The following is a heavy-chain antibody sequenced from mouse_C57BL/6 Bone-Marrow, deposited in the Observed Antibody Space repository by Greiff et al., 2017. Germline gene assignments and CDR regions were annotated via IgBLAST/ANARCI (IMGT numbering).Heavy chain of an antibody. CDR1: GYTFTSYD. CDR3: ARHPPLRNPHFDV. CDR2: IYPRDGST. J-gene: IGHJ1*03. V-gene: IGHV1-85*01. Sequence: QVQLKESGPELVKPGASVKLSCKASGYTFTSYDINWVKQRPGQGLEWIGWIYPRDGSTKYNEKFKGKATLTVDKSSSTAYMELHSLTSEDSAVCFCARHPPLRNPHFDVWGTGTTVTVSS.